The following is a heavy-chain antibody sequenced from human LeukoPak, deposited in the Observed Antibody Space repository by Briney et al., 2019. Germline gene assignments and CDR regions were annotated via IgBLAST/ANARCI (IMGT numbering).Heavy chain of an antibody. Sequence: GASVKVSCKASGYTFTGYYMHWVRQAPGRGLEWMGWINPNSGGTNYAQKFQGRVTMTRDTSISTAYMELSRLRSDDTAVYYCARAPSGYAAYFDYWGQGTLVTVSS. V-gene: IGHV1-2*02. J-gene: IGHJ4*02. CDR1: GYTFTGYY. D-gene: IGHD3-22*01. CDR2: INPNSGGT. CDR3: ARAPSGYAAYFDY.